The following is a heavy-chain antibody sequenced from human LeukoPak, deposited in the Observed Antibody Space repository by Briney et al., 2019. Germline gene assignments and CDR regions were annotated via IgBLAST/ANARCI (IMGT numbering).Heavy chain of an antibody. Sequence: PSQTLSLTCAISGDSVPSNSAAWNWIRQSPSRGLEWLGRTYYGSKWYNDYAISVKSRITINPDTSKNQFSLQLSSVTPENTAVYYCASGAVAGLAYWGQGTLVSVSS. CDR3: ASGAVAGLAY. CDR1: GDSVPSNSAA. CDR2: TYYGSKWYN. V-gene: IGHV6-1*01. J-gene: IGHJ4*02. D-gene: IGHD6-19*01.